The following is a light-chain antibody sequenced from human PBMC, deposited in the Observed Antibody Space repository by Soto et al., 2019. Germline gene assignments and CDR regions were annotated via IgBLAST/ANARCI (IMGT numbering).Light chain of an antibody. Sequence: EIVLTQSPGTLSLSPGERVTLSCMASQRVNNNFLSWYQQKPGQAPRLLIYAASSGATGIPARFSGSGSGTDFTLTISSLEPEDFAVYYCQQRSNWPPKVTFGQGTRLEI. V-gene: IGKV3D-20*02. CDR2: AAS. CDR3: QQRSNWPPKVT. CDR1: QRVNNNF. J-gene: IGKJ5*01.